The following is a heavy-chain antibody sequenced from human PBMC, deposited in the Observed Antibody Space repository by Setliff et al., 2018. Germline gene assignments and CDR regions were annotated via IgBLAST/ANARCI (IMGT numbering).Heavy chain of an antibody. CDR3: ARLGSARYDSSGYYPDNWFDP. CDR1: GGSISGSSYY. V-gene: IGHV4-39*01. D-gene: IGHD3-22*01. J-gene: IGHJ5*02. Sequence: SETLSLTCTVSGGSISGSSYYWGWIRQPPGKGLEWIGSIYYSGSTYYNPSLKSRVTISVDTSKNQFSLKLSSVTAADTAVYYCARLGSARYDSSGYYPDNWFDPWGQGTLVTVSS. CDR2: IYYSGST.